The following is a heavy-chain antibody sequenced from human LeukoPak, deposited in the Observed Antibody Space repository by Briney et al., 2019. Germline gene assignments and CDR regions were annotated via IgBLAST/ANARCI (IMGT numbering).Heavy chain of an antibody. CDR1: GGSISSSNW. CDR3: ARGGYSSGWRRHAFDI. V-gene: IGHV4-4*02. J-gene: IGHJ3*02. D-gene: IGHD6-19*01. Sequence: SETLSLTCAVSGGSISSSNWWSWVRQPPGQGLEWIGEIYHSGSTNYNPSLKSRVTISVDKSKNQFSLKLSSVTAADTAVYYCARGGYSSGWRRHAFDIWGQGTMVTVSS. CDR2: IYHSGST.